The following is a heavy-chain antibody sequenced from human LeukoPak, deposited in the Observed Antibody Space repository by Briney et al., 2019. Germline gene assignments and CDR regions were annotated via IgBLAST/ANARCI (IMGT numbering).Heavy chain of an antibody. D-gene: IGHD5-12*01. CDR1: GGSFSGYY. J-gene: IGHJ4*02. CDR2: INHSGST. CDR3: ARGTRWLRFDY. V-gene: IGHV4-34*01. Sequence: SETLSLTCAVYGGSFSGYYWSWIRQPPGKGLEWIGEINHSGSTNCNPSLKGRVTISVDTSKNQFSLKLSSVTAADTAVYYCARGTRWLRFDYWGQGTLVTVSS.